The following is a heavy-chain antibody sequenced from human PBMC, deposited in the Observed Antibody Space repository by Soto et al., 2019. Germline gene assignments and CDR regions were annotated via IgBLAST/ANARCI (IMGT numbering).Heavy chain of an antibody. CDR3: ARIPWLVTHVWYYYDGMDV. V-gene: IGHV4-34*01. CDR1: AESFSGYY. D-gene: IGHD6-19*01. J-gene: IGHJ6*02. CDR2: IKHSGST. Sequence: QVHLQQWGAGLLKPSETLSLTCAVYAESFSGYYWAWLRQPPGKGLEWIGEIKHSGSTNYNPSLKRRVTISVDTSKNQVYLKLSSVTAADTAVYGCARIPWLVTHVWYYYDGMDVWGQGTTVTFSS.